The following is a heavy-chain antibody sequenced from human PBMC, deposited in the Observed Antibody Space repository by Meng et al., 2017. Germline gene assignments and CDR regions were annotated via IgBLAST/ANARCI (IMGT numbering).Heavy chain of an antibody. D-gene: IGHD2-2*01. Sequence: GGSLRLSRAASGFTFSSCSMNWVRQAPGKGLEWVSSISSSSSYIYYADSVKGRFTISRDNAKNSLYLQMNSLRAEDTAVYYCAREFNLVVPAAGYWGQGTLVTVSS. CDR3: AREFNLVVPAAGY. CDR2: ISSSSSYI. CDR1: GFTFSSCS. J-gene: IGHJ4*02. V-gene: IGHV3-21*01.